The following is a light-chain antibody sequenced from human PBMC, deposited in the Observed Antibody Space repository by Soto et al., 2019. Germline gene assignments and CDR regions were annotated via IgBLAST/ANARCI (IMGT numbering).Light chain of an antibody. CDR3: SSKRGSTGV. V-gene: IGLV2-14*01. CDR1: SSDVGGYDY. J-gene: IGLJ1*01. CDR2: DVS. Sequence: QSVLTQPASVSGSPGQTITISCTGTSSDVGGYDYVSWHQQHPGKAPKLMIYDVSKRPSGVSNRFSCSKSGNTASLTISGLQAEDEADYYCSSKRGSTGVFGTGTKVTVL.